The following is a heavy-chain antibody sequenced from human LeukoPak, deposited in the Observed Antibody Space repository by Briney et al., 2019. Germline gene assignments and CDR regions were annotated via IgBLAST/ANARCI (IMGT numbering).Heavy chain of an antibody. CDR1: GFTFSSYA. D-gene: IGHD4-11*01. CDR3: AKDLRAYRAFDY. V-gene: IGHV3-30*02. CDR2: IRYDGSNK. J-gene: IGHJ4*02. Sequence: GGSLRLSCAASGFTFSSYAMHWVRQAPGKGLEWVAFIRYDGSNKYYADSVKGRFTISRDNSKNTLYLQMNSLRAEDTAVYYCAKDLRAYRAFDYWGQGTLVTVSS.